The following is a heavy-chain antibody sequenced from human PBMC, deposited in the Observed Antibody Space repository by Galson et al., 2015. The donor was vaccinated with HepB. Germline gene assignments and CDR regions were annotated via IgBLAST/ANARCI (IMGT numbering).Heavy chain of an antibody. V-gene: IGHV3-30*04. Sequence: SLRLSCAASGFTFSSYAMHWVRQAPGKGLERVAVISYDGSNKYYADSVKGRFTISRDNSKNTLYLQMNSLRAEDTAVYYCARDGAYWGQGTLVTVSS. CDR3: ARDGAY. J-gene: IGHJ4*02. D-gene: IGHD3-16*01. CDR2: ISYDGSNK. CDR1: GFTFSSYA.